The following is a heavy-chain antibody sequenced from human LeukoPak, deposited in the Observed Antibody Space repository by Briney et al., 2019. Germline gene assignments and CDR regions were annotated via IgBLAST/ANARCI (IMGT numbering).Heavy chain of an antibody. CDR1: GFTFSSYW. CDR3: ARSPYRGANTVGASFDY. V-gene: IGHV3-74*01. J-gene: IGHJ4*02. D-gene: IGHD1-26*01. CDR2: INSDGSST. Sequence: GGSLRLSCAASGFTFSSYWMHWVRQAPGRGLVWVSRINSDGSSTSYADSAKGRFTISRDNAKNTLYLQMNSLRAEDTAVYYCARSPYRGANTVGASFDYWGQGTLVTVSS.